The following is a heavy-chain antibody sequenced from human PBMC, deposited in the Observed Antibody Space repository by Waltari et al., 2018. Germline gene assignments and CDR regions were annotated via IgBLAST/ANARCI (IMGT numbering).Heavy chain of an antibody. V-gene: IGHV1-3*01. CDR2: INAGNGNT. Sequence: QVQLVQSGAEVKKPGASVTVSCKASGYTFTSYAMHWVRQAPGQRLEWMGWINAGNGNTKYSQKFQGRVTITRDTSASTAYMELSSLRSEDTAVYYCARGSGQWLVSYYGMDVWGQGTTVTVSS. CDR1: GYTFTSYA. D-gene: IGHD6-19*01. CDR3: ARGSGQWLVSYYGMDV. J-gene: IGHJ6*02.